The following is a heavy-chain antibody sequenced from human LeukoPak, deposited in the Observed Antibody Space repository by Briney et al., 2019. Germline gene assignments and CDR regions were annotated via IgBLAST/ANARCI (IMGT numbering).Heavy chain of an antibody. CDR2: IYYSGST. J-gene: IGHJ5*02. CDR3: ARQDLTFGGVIVFDP. D-gene: IGHD3-16*02. CDR1: GGSISSYY. Sequence: PSETLSLTCTVSGGSISSYYWSWIRQPPGKGLEWIGYIYYSGSTNYNPSLKSRVTISVDTSKNQFSLKLSSVTAADTAVYYCARQDLTFGGVIVFDPWGQGTLVTVSS. V-gene: IGHV4-59*08.